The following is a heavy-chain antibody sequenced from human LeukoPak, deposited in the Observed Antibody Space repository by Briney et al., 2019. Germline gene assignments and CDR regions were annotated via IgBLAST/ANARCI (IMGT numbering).Heavy chain of an antibody. CDR2: ISMNSGSI. J-gene: IGHJ4*02. V-gene: IGHV3-9*01. CDR1: GFTFHDYV. Sequence: GGSLRLSCAASGFTFHDYVVLWVRQAPRKELAGVSGISMNSGSIGNADSVKGRFTISRDNAKNTLYLQMNSLRAEDTALYYCAAGYDSSGSKGYFDYWGQGTLVTVSS. CDR3: AAGYDSSGSKGYFDY. D-gene: IGHD3-22*01.